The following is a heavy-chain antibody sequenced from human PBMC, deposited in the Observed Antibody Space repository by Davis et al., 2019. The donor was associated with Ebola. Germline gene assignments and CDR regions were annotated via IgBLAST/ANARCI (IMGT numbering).Heavy chain of an antibody. J-gene: IGHJ4*02. V-gene: IGHV4-59*08. CDR3: ASFIAVAGFDY. CDR1: GGSISSYY. D-gene: IGHD6-19*01. Sequence: SETLSLTCTVSGGSISSYYWSWIRQPPGKGLEWIGYIYYSGSTNYNSSLKIRVTISVDTSKNQFSLKLSSVTAADTAVYYCASFIAVAGFDYWGQGTLVTVSS. CDR2: IYYSGST.